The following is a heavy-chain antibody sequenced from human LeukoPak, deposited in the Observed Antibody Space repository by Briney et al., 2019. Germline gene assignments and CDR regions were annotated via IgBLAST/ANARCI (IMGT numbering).Heavy chain of an antibody. V-gene: IGHV4-61*02. D-gene: IGHD3-22*01. J-gene: IGHJ4*02. CDR1: GYSISSGKYY. CDR3: ARNKSFYPHYYDGSGYYDY. Sequence: TLFLTCTVCGYSISSGKYYGRWVRGPAGEGLEWIGCICSCDSTNYYPYGKSRVTISVDTSNNRLSLKLSSVTAADTAVYYCARNKSFYPHYYDGSGYYDYWGQGTLVTVSS. CDR2: ICSCDST.